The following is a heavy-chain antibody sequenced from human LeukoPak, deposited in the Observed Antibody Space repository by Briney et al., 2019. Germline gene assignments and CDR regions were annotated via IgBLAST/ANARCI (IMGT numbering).Heavy chain of an antibody. CDR3: ARLAAAGNLFYYYYYMDV. D-gene: IGHD6-13*01. CDR2: MNPNSGNT. J-gene: IGHJ6*03. CDR1: GYTFTSYD. Sequence: ASVKVSCKASGYTFTSYDINWVRQATGQGLEWMGWMNPNSGNTGYAQKFQGRVTITRNTSISTAYMELSRLRSDDTAVYYCARLAAAGNLFYYYYYMDVWGKGTTVTVSS. V-gene: IGHV1-8*03.